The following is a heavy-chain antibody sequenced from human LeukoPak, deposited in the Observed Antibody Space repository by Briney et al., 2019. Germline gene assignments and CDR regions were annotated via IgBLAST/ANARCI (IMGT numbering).Heavy chain of an antibody. CDR2: ISGSDGHI. CDR1: GFTFSNYA. CDR3: AIEPLDSNAF. J-gene: IGHJ4*02. V-gene: IGHV3-23*01. Sequence: PGGSLRLSCAASGFTFSNYAKSWVRQAPGKGLEWVSIISGSDGHIYYADSVKGRFTISRDNSMNTLFLRMNSLRVEDTAVYYCAIEPLDSNAFWGQGTLVNVSS. D-gene: IGHD3-22*01.